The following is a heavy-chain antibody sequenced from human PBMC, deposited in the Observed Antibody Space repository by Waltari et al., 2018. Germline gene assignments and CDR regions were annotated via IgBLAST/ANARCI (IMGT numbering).Heavy chain of an antibody. D-gene: IGHD6-19*01. CDR3: ARSTSRLGYSSGWYKY. V-gene: IGHV3-21*01. J-gene: IGHJ4*02. CDR1: GFTFSSYS. CDR2: ISSSSSYI. Sequence: EVQLVESGGGLVKPGGSLRLSCAASGFTFSSYSMNWVRQAPGKGLELVSSISSSSSYIYYADSVKGRFTISRDNAKNSLYLQMNSLRAEDTAVYYCARSTSRLGYSSGWYKYWGQGTLVTVSS.